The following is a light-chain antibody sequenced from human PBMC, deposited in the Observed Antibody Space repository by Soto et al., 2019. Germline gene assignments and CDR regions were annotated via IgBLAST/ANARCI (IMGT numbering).Light chain of an antibody. J-gene: IGLJ2*01. Sequence: QPVLTQSPSASASLGASVKLTCTLSSGHSSYAIAWHQQQPEKGPRYLMKVHSDGSHSKGDGIPDRFSGSSSGAERYLTISSLQSEDEADYYCQTWGTGIRVFGGGTKLTVL. V-gene: IGLV4-69*01. CDR2: VHSDGSH. CDR3: QTWGTGIRV. CDR1: SGHSSYA.